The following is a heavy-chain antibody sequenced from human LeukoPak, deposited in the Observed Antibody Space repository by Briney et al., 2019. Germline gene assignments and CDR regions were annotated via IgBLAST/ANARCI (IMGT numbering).Heavy chain of an antibody. J-gene: IGHJ6*02. CDR1: GYTFTGYY. CDR2: INPNSGGT. Sequence: GASVKVSCKASGYTFTGYYMHWVRQAPGQGLEWMGWINPNSGGTNYAQKFQGRVTMTRDTSISTAYMELSRLRSDDTAVYYCAREYYDILTGYYGMDVWGQGTTVTVSS. CDR3: AREYYDILTGYYGMDV. D-gene: IGHD3-9*01. V-gene: IGHV1-2*02.